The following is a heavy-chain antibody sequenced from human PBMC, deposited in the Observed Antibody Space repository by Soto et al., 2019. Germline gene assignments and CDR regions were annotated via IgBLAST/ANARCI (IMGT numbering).Heavy chain of an antibody. J-gene: IGHJ4*02. CDR1: GGSVSSYA. CDR2: IIPIFGTA. V-gene: IGHV1-69*13. D-gene: IGHD2-2*01. Sequence: SVKVSCEASGGSVSSYAISWVRQAPGQGLEWMGGIIPIFGTANYAQKFQGRVTITADESTSTAYMELSSLRSEDTAVYYCARDSVRCSSTSCYWRPVFDYWGQGTPVTVS. CDR3: ARDSVRCSSTSCYWRPVFDY.